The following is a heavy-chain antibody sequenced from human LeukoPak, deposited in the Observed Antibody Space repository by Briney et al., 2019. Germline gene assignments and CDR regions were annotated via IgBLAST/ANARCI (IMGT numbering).Heavy chain of an antibody. CDR3: ARGQWLPVFDF. CDR1: GGSISTYY. V-gene: IGHV4-59*01. J-gene: IGHJ4*02. CDR2: FYHSGST. Sequence: SETLSLTCTVSGGSISTYYWSWIRRPPGKGLEWIGYFYHSGSTNYNPSLKSRVTISVNTSKNHFSLKLSSVTAADTAVYYCARGQWLPVFDFWGQGTLVTVSS. D-gene: IGHD3-22*01.